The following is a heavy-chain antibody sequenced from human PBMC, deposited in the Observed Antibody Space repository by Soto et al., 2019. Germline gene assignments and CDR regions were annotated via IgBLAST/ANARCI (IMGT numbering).Heavy chain of an antibody. CDR1: GFTFSSYG. D-gene: IGHD3-3*01. Sequence: GGSLRLSCAASGFTFSSYGMHWVRQAPGKGLEWVAVISYDGSNKYYADSVKGRFTISRDNSKNTLYLQMNSLRAEDTAVYYCATDFWSGYQHFDYWGQGTLVTVSS. CDR3: ATDFWSGYQHFDY. J-gene: IGHJ4*02. V-gene: IGHV3-30*03. CDR2: ISYDGSNK.